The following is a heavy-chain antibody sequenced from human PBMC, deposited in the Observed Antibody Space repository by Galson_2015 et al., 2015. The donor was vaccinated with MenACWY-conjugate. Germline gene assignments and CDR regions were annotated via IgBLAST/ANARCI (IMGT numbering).Heavy chain of an antibody. V-gene: IGHV1-69*06. J-gene: IGHJ6*01. Sequence: SVKVSCKASGGIFNSDAISWVRQAPGQGLEWMGGIIPIYLTTNYAQNFQGRVTITADKSTSTAYMELSSLRSEDTANHRLFSLHQGPIGLPPGTLLQEHLWG. CDR2: IIPIYLTT. CDR3: FSLHQGPIGLPPGTLLQEHL. CDR1: GGIFNSDA.